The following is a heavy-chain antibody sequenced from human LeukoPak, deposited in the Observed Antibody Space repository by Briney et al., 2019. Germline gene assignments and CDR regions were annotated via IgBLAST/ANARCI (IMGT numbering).Heavy chain of an antibody. V-gene: IGHV1-2*02. Sequence: ASVKVSCKASGYTFTGYYMHWVRQAPGQGLEWMGWINPNSGGTNYAQKFQGRVTMTRDTSISTAYMELSRLRSDDTAVYYCARDTFQGSVVGSSWSYYYYYMDVWGKGTTVTISS. D-gene: IGHD6-13*01. CDR3: ARDTFQGSVVGSSWSYYYYYMDV. CDR2: INPNSGGT. J-gene: IGHJ6*03. CDR1: GYTFTGYY.